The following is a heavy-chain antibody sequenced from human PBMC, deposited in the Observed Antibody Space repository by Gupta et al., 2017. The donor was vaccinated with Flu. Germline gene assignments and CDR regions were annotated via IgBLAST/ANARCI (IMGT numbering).Heavy chain of an antibody. CDR1: GGSINSDH. J-gene: IGHJ4*02. V-gene: IGHV4-59*03. CDR2: IYYLGGT. D-gene: IGHD3-10*01. CDR3: AKGDKTMADD. Sequence: SGGSINSDHWSWIRQPPGKGLEWIGSIYYLGGTNYSPSFKSRVTISLATSKSQFSLHLTSVTAADTAVYFCAKGDKTMADDWGQGTPVTVSS.